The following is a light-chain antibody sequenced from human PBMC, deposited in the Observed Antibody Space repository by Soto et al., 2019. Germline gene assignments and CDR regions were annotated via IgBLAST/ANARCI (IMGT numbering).Light chain of an antibody. CDR3: QQHNNWPPIT. Sequence: ELVLTQSPGTLSLSPGERSTLSCRASQSVPRSYLAWYQQKPGQAPRLLIYGAYTRATGIPARFSGSGSGTEFTLTISSLQSEDFAVYYCQQHNNWPPITCGQGTRLEIK. V-gene: IGKV3-15*01. J-gene: IGKJ5*01. CDR2: GAY. CDR1: QSVPRSY.